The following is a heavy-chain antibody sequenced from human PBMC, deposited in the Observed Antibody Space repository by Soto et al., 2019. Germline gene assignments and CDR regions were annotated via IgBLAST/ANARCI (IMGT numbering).Heavy chain of an antibody. J-gene: IGHJ6*02. CDR1: GGSLSGYY. CDR3: ARVIAAAGTNYYYGMDV. V-gene: IGHV4-34*01. Sequence: PSETLSLTCAVYGGSLSGYYWSWIRQPPGKGLEWIGEINRSGSTNYNPSLKSRVTISVDTSKNQFSLKLSSVTAADTAVYYCARVIAAAGTNYYYGMDVWGQGTTGT. D-gene: IGHD6-13*01. CDR2: INRSGST.